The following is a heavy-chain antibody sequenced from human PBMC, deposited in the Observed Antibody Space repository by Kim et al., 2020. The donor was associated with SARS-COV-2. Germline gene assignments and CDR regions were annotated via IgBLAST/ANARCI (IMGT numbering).Heavy chain of an antibody. CDR1: GGSFSDYN. J-gene: IGHJ6*02. Sequence: SETLSLTCAVYGGSFSDYNWSWIRQPPGKGLEWIGEINHSGSTNVSPSVKSRITISVDTSKSQFSLRLKSMTATDTAVYYCARGRAGVGPAPVLGLGPYNAYSAMDVGGRGTPVAVSS. D-gene: IGHD3-3*01. CDR3: ARGRAGVGPAPVLGLGPYNAYSAMDV. CDR2: INHSGST. V-gene: IGHV4-34*01.